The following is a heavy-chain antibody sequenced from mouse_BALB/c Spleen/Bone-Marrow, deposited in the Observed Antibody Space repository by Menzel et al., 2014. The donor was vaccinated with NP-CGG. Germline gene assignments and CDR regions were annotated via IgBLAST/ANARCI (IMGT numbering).Heavy chain of an antibody. CDR1: GFNIXDTY. CDR3: ANYYYGSSLFAY. V-gene: IGHV14-3*02. Sequence: VQLKESGAELVKPGASVKLSCTASGFNIXDTYMHWVKQRPEQGLEWIGRIDPANGNTKYDPKSQGKATITADTSSNTAYLQLSSLTSEDTAVYYCANYYYGSSLFAYWGQGTLVTVSA. D-gene: IGHD1-1*01. CDR2: IDPANGNT. J-gene: IGHJ3*01.